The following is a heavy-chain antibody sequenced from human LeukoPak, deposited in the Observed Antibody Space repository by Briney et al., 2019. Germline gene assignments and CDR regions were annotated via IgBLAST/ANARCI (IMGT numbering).Heavy chain of an antibody. CDR3: AKGRPGHCSGASCYYRGHFVDY. D-gene: IGHD2-15*01. Sequence: GGTLRLSCAASAFTFSSYGTSWVRQAPGKGLEWVSAISGDGRDIFYADAVKGRFTISRDNSKNTLYLQTNSLRAEDTAVYYCAKGRPGHCSGASCYYRGHFVDYWGQGTLVTVSS. CDR1: AFTFSSYG. J-gene: IGHJ4*02. CDR2: ISGDGRDI. V-gene: IGHV3-23*01.